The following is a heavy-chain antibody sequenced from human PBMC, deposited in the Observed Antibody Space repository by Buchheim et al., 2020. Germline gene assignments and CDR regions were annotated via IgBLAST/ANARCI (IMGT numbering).Heavy chain of an antibody. CDR1: GGSISSYY. V-gene: IGHV4-59*01. CDR2: IYYSGST. J-gene: IGHJ4*02. CDR3: ARGNGEGVLLWFGELYHRGYTPYYFDY. Sequence: QVQLQESGPGLVKPSETLSLTCTVSGGSISSYYWSWIRQPPGKGLEWIGYIYYSGSTNYNPSLKSRVTISVDTSKHQFSLKLSSVTAADTAVYYCARGNGEGVLLWFGELYHRGYTPYYFDYWGQGTL. D-gene: IGHD3-10*01.